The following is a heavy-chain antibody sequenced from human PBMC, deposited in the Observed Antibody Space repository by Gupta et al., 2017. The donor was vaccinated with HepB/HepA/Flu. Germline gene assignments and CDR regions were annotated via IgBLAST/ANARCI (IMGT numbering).Heavy chain of an antibody. CDR3: AKDMGFLEWYAFDI. D-gene: IGHD3-3*01. V-gene: IGHV3-9*01. Sequence: EVQLVESGGGLVQPGRSLRLSCAASGFTFDDYAMHWVRQAPGKGLEWVSGISWNSGSIGYADSVKGRFTISRDNAKNSLYLQMNSLRAEDTALYYCAKDMGFLEWYAFDIWGQGTMVTVSS. J-gene: IGHJ3*02. CDR2: ISWNSGSI. CDR1: GFTFDDYA.